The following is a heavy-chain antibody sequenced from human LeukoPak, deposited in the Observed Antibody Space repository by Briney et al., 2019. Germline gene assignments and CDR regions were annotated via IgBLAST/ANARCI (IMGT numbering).Heavy chain of an antibody. CDR1: GFTFSNAW. CDR3: TTGVGATSRETDFDY. CDR2: IKSKTDGGTT. V-gene: IGHV3-15*01. D-gene: IGHD1-26*01. Sequence: GGSLRLSCAASGFTFSNAWMSWVRQAPGKGLEWVGRIKSKTDGGTTDYAAPVKGRFTISRDDSKNTLYLQMNSLKTEDTAVYYCTTGVGATSRETDFDYWGQGTLVTVSS. J-gene: IGHJ4*02.